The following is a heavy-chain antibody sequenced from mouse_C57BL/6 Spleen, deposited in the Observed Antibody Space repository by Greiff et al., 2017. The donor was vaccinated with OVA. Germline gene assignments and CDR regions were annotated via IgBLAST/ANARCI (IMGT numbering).Heavy chain of an antibody. CDR2: ISSGGDYI. D-gene: IGHD1-1*01. CDR3: TREGTYYGSVDY. J-gene: IGHJ2*01. CDR1: GFTFSSYA. Sequence: VQLQESGEGLVKPGGSLKLSCAASGFTFSSYAMSWVRQTPEKRLEWVAYISSGGDYIYYADTVKGRFTISRDNARNTLYLQMSSLKSEDTAMYYCTREGTYYGSVDYWGQGTTLTVSS. V-gene: IGHV5-9-1*02.